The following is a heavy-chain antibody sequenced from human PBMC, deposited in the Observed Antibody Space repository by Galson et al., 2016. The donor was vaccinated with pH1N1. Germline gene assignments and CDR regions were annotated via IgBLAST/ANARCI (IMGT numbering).Heavy chain of an antibody. V-gene: IGHV5-51*01. J-gene: IGHJ4*02. Sequence: QSGAEVKKPGESLKISCKGSGYSLSSYWIGWVRQLPGKGLEWMGIIYPGDSDTKYSPSFQGQVTFSVDKSISTAYLQWSNLKASDTAMYYCARHSGDGYRYGSERYFDYWGQGTLVTVSS. CDR2: IYPGDSDT. CDR3: ARHSGDGYRYGSERYFDY. CDR1: GYSLSSYW. D-gene: IGHD5-18*01.